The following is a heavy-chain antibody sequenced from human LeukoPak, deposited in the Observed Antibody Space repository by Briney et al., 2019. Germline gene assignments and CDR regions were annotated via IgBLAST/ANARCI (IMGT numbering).Heavy chain of an antibody. CDR1: GGSFSGYY. J-gene: IGHJ4*02. CDR3: ARANYYDSGGYYYDY. D-gene: IGHD3-22*01. V-gene: IGHV4-34*01. CDR2: IYYTGST. Sequence: TSETLSLTCAVYGGSFSGYYWGWIRQPPGKGLEWIGSIYYTGSTYYNPSLKSRVTISVDTSKTQFSLKLISVTAADTAVYYCARANYYDSGGYYYDYWGQGTLVTVSS.